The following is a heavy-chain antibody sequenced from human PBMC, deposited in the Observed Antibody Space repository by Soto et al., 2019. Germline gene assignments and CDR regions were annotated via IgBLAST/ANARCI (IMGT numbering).Heavy chain of an antibody. CDR2: IVPIFGTA. J-gene: IGHJ4*02. V-gene: IGHV1-69*13. CDR1: GGTFSSYA. CDR3: ATRDGYNPQAGFDY. D-gene: IGHD5-12*01. Sequence: SVKVSCKASGGTFSSYAISWVRQAPGQGLEWMGGIVPIFGTANYAQKFQGRVTITADESTSTAYMELSSLRSEDTAVYYCATRDGYNPQAGFDYWGQGTLVTVSS.